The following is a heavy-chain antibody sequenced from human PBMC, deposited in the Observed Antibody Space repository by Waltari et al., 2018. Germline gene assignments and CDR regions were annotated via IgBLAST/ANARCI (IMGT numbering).Heavy chain of an antibody. V-gene: IGHV1-69*01. CDR1: GGTFSSYA. CDR2: IIPIFGTA. J-gene: IGHJ6*02. CDR3: ARDSGYNPYYYYYGMDV. D-gene: IGHD5-12*01. Sequence: QVQLVQSGAAVKKPGSSVKVSCKASGGTFSSYAISWVRQAPGQGLEWMGGIIPIFGTANYAQKFQGRVTITADESTSTAYMELSSLRSEDTAVYYCARDSGYNPYYYYYGMDVWGQGTTVTVSS.